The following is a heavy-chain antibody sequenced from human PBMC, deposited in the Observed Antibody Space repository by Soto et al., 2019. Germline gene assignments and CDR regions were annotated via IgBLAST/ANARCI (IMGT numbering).Heavy chain of an antibody. Sequence: PSETLSLTCTVSGGSISSSSYYWGWIRQPPGKGLEWIGSFYYSGSTYYNPSLKSRVTISVDTSKNQFSLNLTSVTAADTAVYYCARVLRDVLSDRYYWYFDLWGRDTLVTVS. V-gene: IGHV4-39*07. CDR2: FYYSGST. CDR1: GGSISSSSYY. D-gene: IGHD3-16*02. CDR3: ARVLRDVLSDRYYWYFDL. J-gene: IGHJ2*01.